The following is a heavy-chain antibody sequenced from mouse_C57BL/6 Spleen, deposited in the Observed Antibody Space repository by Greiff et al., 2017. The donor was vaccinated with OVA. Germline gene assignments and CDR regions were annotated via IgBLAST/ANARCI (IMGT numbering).Heavy chain of an antibody. J-gene: IGHJ4*01. CDR3: AGGGDYAMDY. V-gene: IGHV5-4*01. CDR1: GFTFSSYA. Sequence: EVQGVESGGGLVKPGGSLKLSCAASGFTFSSYAMSWVRQTPETRLEWVATISDGGSYTYYPDNVKGRFTISRDNAKNNLYLQMSHLKSEDTAMYYCAGGGDYAMDYWGQGTSVTVSS. CDR2: ISDGGSYT.